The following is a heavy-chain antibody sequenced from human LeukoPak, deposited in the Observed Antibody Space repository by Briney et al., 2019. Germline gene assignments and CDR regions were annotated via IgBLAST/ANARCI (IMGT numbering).Heavy chain of an antibody. CDR1: GFTVSSNY. CDR2: IYSGGST. CDR3: AKDRGGSSWYVSYFDY. D-gene: IGHD6-13*01. J-gene: IGHJ4*02. Sequence: PGGSLRLSCAASGFTVSSNYMSWVRQAPGKGLEWVSVIYSGGSTYYADSVKGRFTISRDNSKNTLYLQMNSLRAEDTAVYYCAKDRGGSSWYVSYFDYWGQGTLVTVSS. V-gene: IGHV3-66*01.